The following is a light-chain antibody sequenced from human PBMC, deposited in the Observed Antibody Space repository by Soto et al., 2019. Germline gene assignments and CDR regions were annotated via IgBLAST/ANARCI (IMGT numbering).Light chain of an antibody. CDR1: SSDVGGCDY. CDR3: SSYTSSGGV. J-gene: IGLJ2*01. CDR2: DVN. Sequence: QSVLTQPASVSGSPGQSITISCTGTSSDVGGCDYVSWYQQHPGKAPKVLIYDVNNRPSGVSNRFSGSKSGNTASLAISGLQAEDEADCYCSSYTSSGGVFGGGTKLTVL. V-gene: IGLV2-14*03.